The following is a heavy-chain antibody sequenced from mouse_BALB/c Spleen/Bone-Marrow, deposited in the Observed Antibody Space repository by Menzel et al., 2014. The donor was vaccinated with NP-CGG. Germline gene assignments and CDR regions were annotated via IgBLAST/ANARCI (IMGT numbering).Heavy chain of an antibody. CDR2: ILPGSGST. CDR3: ARAYYVNYDAMDY. J-gene: IGHJ4*01. Sequence: QVQLQQSGAELMKPGASMKISCKATGYTFSSYWIEWVKQRPGHGLEWIGEILPGSGSTNYNERFKGKATFTADTSSNTGYMQISSLTSEDSAVYYCARAYYVNYDAMDYWGQGTSVTVSS. V-gene: IGHV1-9*01. CDR1: GYTFSSYW. D-gene: IGHD2-10*01.